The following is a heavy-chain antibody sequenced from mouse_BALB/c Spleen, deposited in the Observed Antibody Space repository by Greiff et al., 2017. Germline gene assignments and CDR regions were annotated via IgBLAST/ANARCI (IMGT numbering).Heavy chain of an antibody. Sequence: EVMLVESGGDLVKPGGSLKLSCAASGFTFSSYGMSWVRQTPDKRLEWVATISSGGSYTYYPDSVKGRFTISRDNAKNTLYLQMSSLKSEDTAMYYCARQDYGSFFYFDYWGQGTTLTVSS. D-gene: IGHD1-1*01. CDR2: ISSGGSYT. V-gene: IGHV5-6*02. CDR1: GFTFSSYG. J-gene: IGHJ2*01. CDR3: ARQDYGSFFYFDY.